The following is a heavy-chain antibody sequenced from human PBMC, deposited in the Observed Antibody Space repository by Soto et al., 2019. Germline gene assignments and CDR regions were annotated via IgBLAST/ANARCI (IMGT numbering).Heavy chain of an antibody. J-gene: IGHJ4*02. CDR3: AHAGDYDLLTFDH. CDR1: GDSISTVDY. Sequence: TLSLTCSVSGDSISTVDYFWAWIRQPPGKALEWLALIYWDDDKRYSPSLKDRLAISKDTSSNQVVLTITNMDPGDTATYFCAHAGDYDLLTFDHWGPGTLVTVSS. D-gene: IGHD4-17*01. V-gene: IGHV2-5*02. CDR2: IYWDDDK.